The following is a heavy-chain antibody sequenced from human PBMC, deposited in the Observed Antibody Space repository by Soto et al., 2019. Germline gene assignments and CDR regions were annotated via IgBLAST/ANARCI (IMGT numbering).Heavy chain of an antibody. CDR2: IYYNGNT. V-gene: IGHV4-59*11. D-gene: IGHD7-27*01. Sequence: QVQLQESGPGLVKPSETLSLTCSVSGGSISNHYWSWIRQPPGKGLELIGYIYYNGNTNYNPSLKSRVTMSVATSRNQISLKLTTVTAADTAVYYCTRANWYSEYWGQGTLVTVSS. CDR3: TRANWYSEY. J-gene: IGHJ4*02. CDR1: GGSISNHY.